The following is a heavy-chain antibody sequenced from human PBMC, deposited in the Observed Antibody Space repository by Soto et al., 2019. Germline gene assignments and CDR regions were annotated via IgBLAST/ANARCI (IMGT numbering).Heavy chain of an antibody. CDR2: IRNKANSYFT. CDR3: ARVKLHGTNPKPGMDV. V-gene: IGHV3-72*01. Sequence: GWSLRLSCAASGFTFSDHYMDWVRQAPGKGLEWIGRIRNKANSYFTEYAASMKGRFTISRDDSNNLLFLQMNSLKTEDSAVYFCARVKLHGTNPKPGMDVWGGGTTVTGSS. D-gene: IGHD2-8*01. CDR1: GFTFSDHY. J-gene: IGHJ6*04.